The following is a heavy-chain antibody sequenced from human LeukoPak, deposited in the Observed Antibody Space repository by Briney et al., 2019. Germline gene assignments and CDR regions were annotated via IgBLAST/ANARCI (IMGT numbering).Heavy chain of an antibody. V-gene: IGHV1-18*01. J-gene: IGHJ6*03. Sequence: ASVKVSCKASGYTFTSYGISWVRQAPGQGLEWMGWISAYNGNTNYAQKLQGSVTMTTDTSTSTAYMELRSLRSDDTAVYYCAVTYYDFWSAQTPYYYYYMDVWGKGTTVTVSS. CDR2: ISAYNGNT. CDR1: GYTFTSYG. CDR3: AVTYYDFWSAQTPYYYYYMDV. D-gene: IGHD3-3*01.